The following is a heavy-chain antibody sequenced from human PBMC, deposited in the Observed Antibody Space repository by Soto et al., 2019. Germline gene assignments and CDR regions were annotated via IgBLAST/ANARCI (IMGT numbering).Heavy chain of an antibody. Sequence: GGSLRLSCAASGFTFSSYSMNWVRQAPGKGLEWVSSISSSSSYIYYADSVKGRFTISRDNAKNSLYLQMNSLRAEDTAVYYCARDNGVIAAAGTRYYYYYMDVWGKGTAVTVSS. D-gene: IGHD6-13*01. V-gene: IGHV3-21*01. CDR1: GFTFSSYS. J-gene: IGHJ6*03. CDR2: ISSSSSYI. CDR3: ARDNGVIAAAGTRYYYYYMDV.